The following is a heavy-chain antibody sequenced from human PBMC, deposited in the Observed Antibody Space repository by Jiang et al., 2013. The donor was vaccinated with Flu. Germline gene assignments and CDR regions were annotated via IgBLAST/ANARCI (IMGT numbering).Heavy chain of an antibody. CDR2: IYYSGST. J-gene: IGHJ6*02. CDR3: ARHPGNYDILTGFGGMDV. D-gene: IGHD3-9*01. V-gene: IGHV4-39*01. CDR1: GGSISSSSYY. Sequence: CTVSGGSISSSSYYWGWIRQPPGKGLEWIGSIYYSGSTYYNPSLKSRVTISVDTSKNQFSLKLSSVTAADTAVYYCARHPGNYDILTGFGGMDVWGQGTTVTVSS.